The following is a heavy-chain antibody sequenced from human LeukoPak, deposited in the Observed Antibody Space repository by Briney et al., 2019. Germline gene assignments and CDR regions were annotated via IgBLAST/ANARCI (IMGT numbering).Heavy chain of an antibody. V-gene: IGHV1-2*02. D-gene: IGHD3-10*01. Sequence: ASVKVSCKASGYTFTGYYMHWVRQAPGQGLEWIGWINPNSGGTNYAQKFQGRVTMTRDTSISTAYMELSRLRSDDTAVYYCARGRTSYGSGSYFDFDYWGQGTLVTISS. J-gene: IGHJ4*02. CDR2: INPNSGGT. CDR1: GYTFTGYY. CDR3: ARGRTSYGSGSYFDFDY.